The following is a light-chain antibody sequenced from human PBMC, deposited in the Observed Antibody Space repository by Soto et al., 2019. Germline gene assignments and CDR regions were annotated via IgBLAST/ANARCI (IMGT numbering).Light chain of an antibody. CDR2: GAS. Sequence: EIVMTQSPATLSVSPGERATLSCRASQSVSSNLAWYQQKPGQAPRLLIYGASTRATGIPARFSGSGSGTEFTLTISRLQSEDFALYYWQQYNNWPPYTFGQGTKLEIK. J-gene: IGKJ2*01. V-gene: IGKV3-15*01. CDR3: QQYNNWPPYT. CDR1: QSVSSN.